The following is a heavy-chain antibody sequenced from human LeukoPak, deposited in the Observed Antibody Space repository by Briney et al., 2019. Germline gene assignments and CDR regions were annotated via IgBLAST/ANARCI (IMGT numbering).Heavy chain of an antibody. CDR1: GGSISSTAYY. V-gene: IGHV4-39*01. D-gene: IGHD3-16*02. CDR3: ARHVTYYYYYVDV. CDR2: IYYNGDT. Sequence: TSETLSLTCTVSGGSISSTAYYWGWIRQPPGKGLEWIGSIYYNGDTHYNPPLKSRVTISADTSKSQFSLKVSSVTAADTAVHYCARHVTYYYYYVDVWGKGTTVTVSS. J-gene: IGHJ6*03.